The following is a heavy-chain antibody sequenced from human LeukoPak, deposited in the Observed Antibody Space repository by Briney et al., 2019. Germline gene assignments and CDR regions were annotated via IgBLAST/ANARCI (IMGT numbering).Heavy chain of an antibody. Sequence: SVEVSCKASGYTFTGYYMHWVRQAPGQGLEWMGGIIPIFGTANYAQKFQGRVTITADESTSTAYMELSSLRSEDTAVYYCARDGRYYDFWSGYSYYYYYMDVWGKGTTVTVSS. J-gene: IGHJ6*03. V-gene: IGHV1-69*13. CDR3: ARDGRYYDFWSGYSYYYYYMDV. CDR2: IIPIFGTA. CDR1: GYTFTGYY. D-gene: IGHD3-3*01.